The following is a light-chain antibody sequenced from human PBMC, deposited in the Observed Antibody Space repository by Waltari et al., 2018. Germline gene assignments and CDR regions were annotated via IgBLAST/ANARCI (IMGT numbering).Light chain of an antibody. J-gene: IGLJ3*02. CDR2: EAT. V-gene: IGLV2-23*01. CDR1: SSDVGSYNF. CDR3: CSYAGSNTWV. Sequence: QSALTQPASVSGSPGQSITISCTGTSSDVGSYNFVSWYQQHPGNAPKLMIYEATQRPSGVSDRFSGSKSGNTASPTISGLQAEDEADYYCCSYAGSNTWVFGGGTRVTVL.